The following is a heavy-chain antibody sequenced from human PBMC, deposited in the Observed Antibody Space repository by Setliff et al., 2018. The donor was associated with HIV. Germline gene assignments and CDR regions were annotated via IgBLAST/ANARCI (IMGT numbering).Heavy chain of an antibody. J-gene: IGHJ5*02. CDR1: GGSISTTNYY. D-gene: IGHD2-15*01. Sequence: SETLSLTCSVSGGSISTTNYYWGWVRQPPGKGLEWIGIIYYRGSAYYDLSLKSRVTLSVDTSKNSFSLNLTSVTAADTAFYYCARVSRLHPFDPWGQGVLVTVSS. CDR2: IYYRGSA. V-gene: IGHV4-39*07. CDR3: ARVSRLHPFDP.